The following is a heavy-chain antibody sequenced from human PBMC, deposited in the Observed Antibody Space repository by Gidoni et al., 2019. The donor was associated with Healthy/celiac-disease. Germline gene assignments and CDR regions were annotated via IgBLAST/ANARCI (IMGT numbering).Heavy chain of an antibody. CDR3: ARSGSGSYSFYIH. V-gene: IGHV4-39*07. CDR1: GGSISSSSYY. J-gene: IGHJ4*02. D-gene: IGHD3-10*01. CDR2: IYYSGST. Sequence: QLQLQEPGPGLVKPSETLSLTCTVSGGSISSSSYYWGWIRQPPGKGLEWIGSIYYSGSTYYNPSLKSRVTISVDTSKNQFSLKLSSVTAADTAVYYCARSGSGSYSFYIHWGQGTLVTVSS.